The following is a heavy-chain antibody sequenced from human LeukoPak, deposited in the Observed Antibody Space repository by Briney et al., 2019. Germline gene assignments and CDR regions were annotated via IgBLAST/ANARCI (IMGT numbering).Heavy chain of an antibody. J-gene: IGHJ3*02. V-gene: IGHV3-20*01. CDR1: GFTFXDYG. CDR3: ARGGLASAFDI. Sequence: SLRLSCAAXGFTFXDYGMSWVRQAPGKGLEWVSGIDWNGGSTGYADSVKGRFTISRDNAKNSLYLQMNSLRAEDTALYHCARGGLASAFDIWGQGTMVTVSS. CDR2: IDWNGGST.